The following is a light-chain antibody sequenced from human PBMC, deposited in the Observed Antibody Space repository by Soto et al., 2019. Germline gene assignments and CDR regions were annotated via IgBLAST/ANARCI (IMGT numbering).Light chain of an antibody. CDR1: SSNIGAVFD. CDR2: GNS. Sequence: QAVVTQPPSVSGAPGQRVTISCTGSSSNIGAVFDVHWYQQLPGTAPKLLIYGNSNRPSGVPDRFSGSKSGTSASLAITGLQAEDEADYYCQSYDSSLRVFGGGTKLTVL. J-gene: IGLJ2*01. V-gene: IGLV1-40*01. CDR3: QSYDSSLRV.